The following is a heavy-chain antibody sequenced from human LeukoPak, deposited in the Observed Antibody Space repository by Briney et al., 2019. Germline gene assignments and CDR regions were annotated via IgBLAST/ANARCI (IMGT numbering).Heavy chain of an antibody. CDR3: ALDTTSWLEF. CDR2: ISSDGSNT. CDR1: GFTFSSYA. J-gene: IGHJ5*01. Sequence: GGSLRLSCAASGFTFSSYAMHWVRQAPGKGLEWVTLISSDGSNTYYADSVKGRFTLSRDNSKNTLSLQMYSLRVEDTAVYYCALDTTSWLEFWGQGTLVTVSS. V-gene: IGHV3-30*04. D-gene: IGHD1-14*01.